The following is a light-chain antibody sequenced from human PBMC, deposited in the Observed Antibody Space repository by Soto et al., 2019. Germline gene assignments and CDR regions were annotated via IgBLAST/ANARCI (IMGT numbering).Light chain of an antibody. Sequence: QSVLTQPASVSGSPGQSITISCTGTSSDVGGYNYVSWYQQHPGKAPKLMIYDVSNRPSGLSNRFSGSKSGNTASLTISGLQTEDEAAYFCSSYRSGGTSYVFGTGTKVPVL. CDR2: DVS. CDR3: SSYRSGGTSYV. V-gene: IGLV2-14*01. J-gene: IGLJ1*01. CDR1: SSDVGGYNY.